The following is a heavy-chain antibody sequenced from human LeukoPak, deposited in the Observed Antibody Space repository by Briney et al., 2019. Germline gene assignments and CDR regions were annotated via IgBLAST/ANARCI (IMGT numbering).Heavy chain of an antibody. CDR2: IYYSGST. D-gene: IGHD3-10*01. CDR3: ARGMNYYGSGGGLGNGY. Sequence: SETLSLTCSVSGGSISSSTYYWGWIRQPPGKGLEWIGSIYYSGSTYYNPSLKSRVTISVDRSKNQFSLKLSSVTAADTAVYYCARGMNYYGSGGGLGNGYWGQGTLVTVSS. V-gene: IGHV4-39*07. J-gene: IGHJ4*02. CDR1: GGSISSSTYY.